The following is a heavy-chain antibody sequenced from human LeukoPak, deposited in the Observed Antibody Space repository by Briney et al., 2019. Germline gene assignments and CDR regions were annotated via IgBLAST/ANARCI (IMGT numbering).Heavy chain of an antibody. CDR2: ISSSNNTI. Sequence: PGGSLRLSCAASGFTFSSYSMNWVRQAPGKGLEWVSYISSSNNTIYYADSVKGRFTISRDNAKNSLYLQMNSLRDEDTAVYYCARSTYCGGDCYPALGYWGQGTPVTVFS. CDR1: GFTFSSYS. D-gene: IGHD2-21*02. J-gene: IGHJ4*02. CDR3: ARSTYCGGDCYPALGY. V-gene: IGHV3-48*02.